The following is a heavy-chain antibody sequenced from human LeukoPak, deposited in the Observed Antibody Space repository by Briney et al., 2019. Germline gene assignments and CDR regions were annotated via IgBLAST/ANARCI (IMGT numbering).Heavy chain of an antibody. CDR3: AKGWSYADY. D-gene: IGHD2-8*01. J-gene: IGHJ4*02. CDR2: ISGSGGST. CDR1: GFTYFNYG. V-gene: IGHV3-23*01. Sequence: GGTLRLSCAASGFTYFNYGMNWVRQAPGKGLEWVSGISGSGGSTYYADSMKGRFTISRDNSKNTLYLQMNSLRAEDTAVYYCAKGWSYADYWGQGTLVTVSS.